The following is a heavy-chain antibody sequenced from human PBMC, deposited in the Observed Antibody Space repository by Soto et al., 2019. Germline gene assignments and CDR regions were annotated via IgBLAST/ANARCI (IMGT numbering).Heavy chain of an antibody. D-gene: IGHD1-1*01. J-gene: IGHJ4*02. V-gene: IGHV4-31*03. CDR2: IHYSGTT. Sequence: TLPLPCTVFGGSISNLHHHRIWIRQYPGKGLEWIGFIHYSGTTYYNPSLKSRVAISVDPSRNDFSLRLSSVTAADTAVYYCTTGGDGSKTGYWGQGTLVTVSS. CDR1: GGSISNLHHH. CDR3: TTGGDGSKTGY.